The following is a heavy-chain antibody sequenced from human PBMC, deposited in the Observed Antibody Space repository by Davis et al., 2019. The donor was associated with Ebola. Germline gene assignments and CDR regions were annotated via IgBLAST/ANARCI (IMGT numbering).Heavy chain of an antibody. J-gene: IGHJ4*02. CDR2: IKVYNGKT. CDR3: AREVGETKLDQ. Sequence: ASVKVSCKASGYRFNVYGISWVRQAPGQGLEWMGWIKVYNGKTDYAQRFQGRVSMTTDTSTSTAFMELWSLRSDDTAVYYCAREVGETKLDQWGQGTLVIVSS. V-gene: IGHV1-18*01. CDR1: GYRFNVYG. D-gene: IGHD1-26*01.